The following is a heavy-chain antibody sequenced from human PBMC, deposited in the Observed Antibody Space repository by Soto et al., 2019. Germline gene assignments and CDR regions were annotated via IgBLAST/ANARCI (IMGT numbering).Heavy chain of an antibody. Sequence: SETLSLTCTVSGGSISNFYWSWIRQPPGKGLEWIGYVYCTGSTSYNPSLKRRVTFSADSSRGQFSLRLNSVTAADTAVYYCARAAGKDSYDFDYYYYNLDVWGQGTTVTVSS. D-gene: IGHD5-18*01. CDR1: GGSISNFY. CDR2: VYCTGST. CDR3: ARAAGKDSYDFDYYYYNLDV. V-gene: IGHV4-59*08. J-gene: IGHJ6*02.